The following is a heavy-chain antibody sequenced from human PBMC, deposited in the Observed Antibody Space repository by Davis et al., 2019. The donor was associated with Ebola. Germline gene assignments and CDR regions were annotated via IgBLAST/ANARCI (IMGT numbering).Heavy chain of an antibody. V-gene: IGHV3-74*01. J-gene: IGHJ4*02. D-gene: IGHD3-16*01. Sequence: GESLKISCAASGFTFNKYWMHWVRQAPGKGLVYVSRISSDGGITSYADSVKGRFTISRDNAKNSLYLQMDSLRAEDAAVFYCVRGGAYPGYWGQGIQVTVSS. CDR2: ISSDGGIT. CDR3: VRGGAYPGY. CDR1: GFTFNKYW.